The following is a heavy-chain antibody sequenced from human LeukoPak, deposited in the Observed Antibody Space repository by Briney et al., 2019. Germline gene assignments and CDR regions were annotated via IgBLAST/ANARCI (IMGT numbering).Heavy chain of an antibody. V-gene: IGHV3-23*01. D-gene: IGHD6-13*01. J-gene: IGHJ4*02. Sequence: PGGSLRLSCAASGFTFSPYAMSWVRQAQGKGLEWVSTISVSGGSTYYADSVKGRFTISRDNSKNTVYLQMNSLRAEDTAIYYCARGAVIQYSSNWYSDPFSDYWGQGTLVTVSS. CDR2: ISVSGGST. CDR1: GFTFSPYA. CDR3: ARGAVIQYSSNWYSDPFSDY.